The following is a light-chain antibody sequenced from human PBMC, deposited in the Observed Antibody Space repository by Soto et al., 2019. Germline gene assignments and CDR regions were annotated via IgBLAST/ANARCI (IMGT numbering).Light chain of an antibody. CDR1: GSDVGGYNY. CDR3: SSYSSSSTLYV. J-gene: IGLJ1*01. CDR2: EVS. Sequence: QSALTQPASVSGSPGQSITISCTGTGSDVGGYNYVSWFQQHPGKAPKLMIFEVSDRPSGISNRFSGSKSGNTASLTISGLQAEDEADYYCSSYSSSSTLYVFGIGTKLTVL. V-gene: IGLV2-14*01.